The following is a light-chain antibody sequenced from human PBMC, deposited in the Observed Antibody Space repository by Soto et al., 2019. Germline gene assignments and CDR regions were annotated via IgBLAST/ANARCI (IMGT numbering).Light chain of an antibody. V-gene: IGKV3-15*01. CDR2: GAS. CDR3: QQYNNWPRT. CDR1: QSVSSN. J-gene: IGKJ1*01. Sequence: EIVMTQSPPTLSVSPGERATLSCRASQSVSSNLAWYQQKPGQAPRLLIYGASTRATGIPARFSASGSGTEFTLTISSLQSEDFAVYYCQQYNNWPRTFGQGTKGDIK.